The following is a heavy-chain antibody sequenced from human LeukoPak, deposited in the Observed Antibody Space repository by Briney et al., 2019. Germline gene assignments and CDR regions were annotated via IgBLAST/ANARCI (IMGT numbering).Heavy chain of an antibody. CDR1: GGSISSGGYY. Sequence: SSETLSLTCTVSGGSISSGGYYWSWIRQHPGKGLEWIGYIYYSGSTYYNPSLKSRVTISVDTSKSQFSLKLCSVTAADTAVYYCARGVSYDILTGYYPYFDYWGQGTLVTVSS. CDR2: IYYSGST. J-gene: IGHJ4*02. V-gene: IGHV4-31*03. D-gene: IGHD3-9*01. CDR3: ARGVSYDILTGYYPYFDY.